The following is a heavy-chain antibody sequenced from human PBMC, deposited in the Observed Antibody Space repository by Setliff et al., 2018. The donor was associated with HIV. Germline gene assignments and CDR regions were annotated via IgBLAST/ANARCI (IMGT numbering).Heavy chain of an antibody. Sequence: HPGGSLRLSCAASGFTFSSYAMSWVRQAPGKGLEWVSAISGSGGSTYYADSVKGRFTISRDNSKNTLYLQMNSLRAEDTAVYYCAKDITDPPDGMDVWGQGTTVTVSS. CDR1: GFTFSSYA. CDR2: ISGSGGST. V-gene: IGHV3-23*01. D-gene: IGHD3-16*01. J-gene: IGHJ6*02. CDR3: AKDITDPPDGMDV.